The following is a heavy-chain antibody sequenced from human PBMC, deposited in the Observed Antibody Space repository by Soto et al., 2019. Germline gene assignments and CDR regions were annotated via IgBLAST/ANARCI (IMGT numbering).Heavy chain of an antibody. V-gene: IGHV4-31*03. D-gene: IGHD3-22*01. CDR2: IYYSGST. Sequence: QVQLQESGPGLVKPSQTLSLTCTVSGGSISSGGYYWSWIRQHPGKGLEWIGYIYYSGSTYYNPSLKSRVTISVDTSKNQFSLKLSSVTAADTAVYYCARGPEFENYYDSSGPHDAFDIWGQGTMVTVSS. CDR3: ARGPEFENYYDSSGPHDAFDI. CDR1: GGSISSGGYY. J-gene: IGHJ3*02.